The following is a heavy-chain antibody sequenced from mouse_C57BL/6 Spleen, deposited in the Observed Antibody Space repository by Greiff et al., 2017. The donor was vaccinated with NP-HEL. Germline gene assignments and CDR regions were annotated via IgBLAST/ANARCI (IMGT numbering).Heavy chain of an antibody. Sequence: VQLQQPGAELVRPGTSVKLSCKASGYTFTSYWMHWVKQRPGQGLEWIGVIDPSDSYTNYNQKFKGKATLTVDTSSSTAYMQLSSLTSEDSAVYYCARPYYSNEDAMDYWGQGTSVTVSS. CDR3: ARPYYSNEDAMDY. J-gene: IGHJ4*01. V-gene: IGHV1-59*01. D-gene: IGHD2-5*01. CDR2: IDPSDSYT. CDR1: GYTFTSYW.